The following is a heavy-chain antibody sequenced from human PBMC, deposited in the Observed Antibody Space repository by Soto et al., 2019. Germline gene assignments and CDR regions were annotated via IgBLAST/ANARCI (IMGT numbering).Heavy chain of an antibody. CDR2: IDPSDSYT. Sequence: GESLKISCKGSGYSVSRYWITWVSQMPGKGLEWMGRIDPSDSYTNYSPSFQGHVTISADKSISTAYLQWSSLKASDTAMYYCARLPYYYYYGMDVWGQGTTVTVSS. J-gene: IGHJ6*02. CDR1: GYSVSRYW. V-gene: IGHV5-10-1*01. CDR3: ARLPYYYYYGMDV.